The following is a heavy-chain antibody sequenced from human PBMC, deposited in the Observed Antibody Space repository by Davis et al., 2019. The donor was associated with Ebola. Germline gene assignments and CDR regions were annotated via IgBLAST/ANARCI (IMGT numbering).Heavy chain of an antibody. CDR3: ARGDYDFWSVLSMDV. CDR1: GGSFSGYY. Sequence: MPSETLSLTCAVYGGSFSGYYWSWIRQPPGKGLEWIGEINHSGSTNYNPSLKSRVTISVDTSKNQFSLKLSSVTAADTAVYYCARGDYDFWSVLSMDVWDQGTTVTVSS. J-gene: IGHJ6*02. V-gene: IGHV4-34*01. CDR2: INHSGST. D-gene: IGHD3-3*01.